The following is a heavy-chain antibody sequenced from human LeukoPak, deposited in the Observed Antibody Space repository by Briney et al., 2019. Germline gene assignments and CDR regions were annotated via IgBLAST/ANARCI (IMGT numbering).Heavy chain of an antibody. D-gene: IGHD6-19*01. CDR3: AGDRNSDWYSPLDY. CDR2: ITATGDTA. V-gene: IGHV3-23*01. CDR1: GFTFTKCA. J-gene: IGHJ4*02. Sequence: PGGSLRLSCVASGFTFTKCAMSWIRQAPGKGLEWVALITATGDTAYYADSVKGRFTISRDNSMNTVYMQMDSLRAEDTAIYYCAGDRNSDWYSPLDYWGQGSQVTVSP.